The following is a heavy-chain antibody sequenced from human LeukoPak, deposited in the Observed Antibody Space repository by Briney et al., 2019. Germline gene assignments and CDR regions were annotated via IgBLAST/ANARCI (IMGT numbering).Heavy chain of an antibody. J-gene: IGHJ4*02. Sequence: GASVKVSCKATGYTFTSYGISWVRQAPGQGLEWMGWISSNSGNTNYAQKLQGRVTMTTDTSTSTAYTELRSLRSDDTALYFCARDWGSIKVIADYWGQGTLVTVSS. CDR2: ISSNSGNT. D-gene: IGHD7-27*01. V-gene: IGHV1-18*01. CDR1: GYTFTSYG. CDR3: ARDWGSIKVIADY.